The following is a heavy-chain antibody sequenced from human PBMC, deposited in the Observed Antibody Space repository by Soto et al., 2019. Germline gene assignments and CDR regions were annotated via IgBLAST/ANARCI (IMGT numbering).Heavy chain of an antibody. CDR2: IYPGDSDT. D-gene: IGHD3-16*01. CDR3: AKLFFWGINYAQKKAGYYSGMDV. Sequence: GESLKISCKGSGYSFTSYWIGWVRQMPGKGLEWMGIIYPGDSDTRYSPSFQGQVTISADKSISTAYLQWSSLKASDTAMYYCAKLFFWGINYAQKKAGYYSGMDVGGKGT. J-gene: IGHJ6*04. V-gene: IGHV5-51*01. CDR1: GYSFTSYW.